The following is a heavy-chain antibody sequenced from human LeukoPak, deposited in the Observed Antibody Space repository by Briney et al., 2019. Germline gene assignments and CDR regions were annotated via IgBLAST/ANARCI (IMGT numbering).Heavy chain of an antibody. J-gene: IGHJ4*02. CDR2: IYSSGST. CDR1: GGSINNYY. V-gene: IGHV4-59*01. Sequence: PSETLSLTCTVSGGSINNYYWIWIRQPPGKGLEWIGYIYSSGSTDYNPSLKSRVTISVDTSKNQFSLNLSSVTAADTAVYFCARGGALYDSTGYYYWGQGTLVSVSS. D-gene: IGHD3-22*01. CDR3: ARGGALYDSTGYYY.